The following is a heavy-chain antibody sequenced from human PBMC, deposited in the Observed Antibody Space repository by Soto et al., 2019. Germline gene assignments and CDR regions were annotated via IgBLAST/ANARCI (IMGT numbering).Heavy chain of an antibody. CDR1: GYTFTSYD. Sequence: ASVKVSCKASGYTFTSYDINWVRQATGQGLEWMGWMNPNSGNTGYAQKFQGRVTMTRNTSISTAYMELSSLRSEDTAVYYCARLMCCSGGSCYSVLNYWGQGTLVPVSS. J-gene: IGHJ4*02. CDR3: ARLMCCSGGSCYSVLNY. D-gene: IGHD2-15*01. V-gene: IGHV1-8*01. CDR2: MNPNSGNT.